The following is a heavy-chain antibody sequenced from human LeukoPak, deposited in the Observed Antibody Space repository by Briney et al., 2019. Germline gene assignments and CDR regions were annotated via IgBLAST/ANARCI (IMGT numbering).Heavy chain of an antibody. CDR3: ARDASGYYDSSGYFPYYYYYMDV. CDR2: ISTSSSYI. Sequence: GGSLRLSCAASGFTFSSYSMNWVRQAPGKGLEWVSSISTSSSYIHYADSVKGRFTISRDNAKNSLYLQMNSLRAEDTAVYYCARDASGYYDSSGYFPYYYYYMDVWGKGTTVTVSS. D-gene: IGHD3-22*01. V-gene: IGHV3-21*01. CDR1: GFTFSSYS. J-gene: IGHJ6*03.